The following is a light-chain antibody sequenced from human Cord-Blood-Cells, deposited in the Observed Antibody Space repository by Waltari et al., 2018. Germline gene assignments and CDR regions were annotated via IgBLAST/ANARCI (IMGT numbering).Light chain of an antibody. V-gene: IGLV3-19*01. CDR2: GKN. Sequence: ELTQDPAVSVALGQTVRITCQGDSLRSYYASWYQQKPGQAPVLVIYGKNNRPSGIPDRFSGSSSGNTASLTITGAQAEDEADYYCNSRDSSGNHVVFGGGTKLTIL. CDR3: NSRDSSGNHVV. CDR1: SLRSYY. J-gene: IGLJ2*01.